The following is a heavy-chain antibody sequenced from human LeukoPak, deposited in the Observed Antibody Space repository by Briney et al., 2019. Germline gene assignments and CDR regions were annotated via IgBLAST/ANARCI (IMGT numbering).Heavy chain of an antibody. D-gene: IGHD6-19*01. J-gene: IGHJ4*02. Sequence: SETLSLTCAVYGGSFSGYYWSWIRQPPGKGLEWIGEINHSGSTNYNPSLKSRVTISVDTSKNQFSLKLSSVTAADTAVYYCARGRIAVADQYYRNWGQGTLVTVSS. V-gene: IGHV4-34*01. CDR1: GGSFSGYY. CDR3: ARGRIAVADQYYRN. CDR2: INHSGST.